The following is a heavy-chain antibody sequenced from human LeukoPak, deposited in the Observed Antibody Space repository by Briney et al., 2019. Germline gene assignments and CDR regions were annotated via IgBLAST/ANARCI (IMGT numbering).Heavy chain of an antibody. Sequence: GGSLRLSCAASGFTFSSYAMSWVRQAPGKGLEWVAVISYDGSNKYYADSVKGRFTISRDNSKNTLYLQMNSLRAEDTAVYYCAYDSSGYYYDIDAFDIWGQGTMVTVSS. CDR1: GFTFSSYA. CDR3: AYDSSGYYYDIDAFDI. D-gene: IGHD3-22*01. V-gene: IGHV3-30*03. J-gene: IGHJ3*02. CDR2: ISYDGSNK.